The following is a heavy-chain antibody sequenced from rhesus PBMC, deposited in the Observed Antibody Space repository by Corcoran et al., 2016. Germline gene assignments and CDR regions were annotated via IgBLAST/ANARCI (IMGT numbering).Heavy chain of an antibody. CDR2: INSGGGST. V-gene: IGHV3S42*01. CDR3: AKEPTVTTSGY. D-gene: IGHD4-35*01. CDR1: GVTFSSYW. J-gene: IGHJ4*01. Sequence: EVQLVESGGGLAKPGGSLRLSCAASGVTFSSYWMNWVRQTPGKGLEWISAINSGGGSTYYADSVTGRFTLSRDNSKNTLSLQMNSLRAEDTAVYYCAKEPTVTTSGYWGQGVLVTVSS.